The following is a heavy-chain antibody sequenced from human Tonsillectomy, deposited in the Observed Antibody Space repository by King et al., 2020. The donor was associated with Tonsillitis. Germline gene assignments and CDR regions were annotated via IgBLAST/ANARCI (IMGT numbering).Heavy chain of an antibody. CDR3: AREVSVLLWFGERGGMDV. D-gene: IGHD3-10*01. Sequence: VQLVESGGGVVRPGGSLRLSCAASGFTFDDYGMSWVRQAPGKGLEWVSGINWNGGGTGYADSVKGRFTISRDNAKNSLYLQMHSLRAEDTALYHCAREVSVLLWFGERGGMDVWGQGTTVTVSS. V-gene: IGHV3-20*01. CDR2: INWNGGGT. CDR1: GFTFDDYG. J-gene: IGHJ6*02.